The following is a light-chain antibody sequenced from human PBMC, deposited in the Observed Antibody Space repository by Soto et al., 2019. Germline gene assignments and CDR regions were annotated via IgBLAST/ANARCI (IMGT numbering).Light chain of an antibody. CDR2: RDH. J-gene: IGLJ2*01. Sequence: SYELTQPLSVSVALGQTARITCEGNNIGDRNVHWYLQKPGEAPVLVIYRDHERPSGIPERISGSNSGNTATLAISGAQAGDEADYYCQVWDSGILFGGGTQLTVL. CDR1: NIGDRN. CDR3: QVWDSGIL. V-gene: IGLV3-9*01.